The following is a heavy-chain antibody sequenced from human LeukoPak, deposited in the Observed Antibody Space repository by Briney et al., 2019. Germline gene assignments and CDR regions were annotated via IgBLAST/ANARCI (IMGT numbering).Heavy chain of an antibody. CDR3: ARDPYSGTYGNTYYYYMDV. CDR1: GFTFSFYA. Sequence: GGSLRLSCAVSGFTFSFYAMSWVRQTPGKGREWLSSITTSSTYTFYADSVKVRFTISRDNARNSLYLQMNSLRVEDTAVYYCARDPYSGTYGNTYYYYMDVWGKGTTVTISS. D-gene: IGHD1-26*01. J-gene: IGHJ6*03. CDR2: ITTSSTYT. V-gene: IGHV3-21*01.